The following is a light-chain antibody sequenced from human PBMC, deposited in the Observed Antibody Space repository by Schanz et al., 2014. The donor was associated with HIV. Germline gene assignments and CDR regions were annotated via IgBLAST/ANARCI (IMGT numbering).Light chain of an antibody. CDR1: SSDVGDYNY. CDR2: EVN. V-gene: IGLV2-8*01. Sequence: QSALTQPPSASGSPGQSVAISCTGTSSDVGDYNYVSWYQQHPGKAPKLIIYEVNKRPSGVPDRFSGSKSGNTASLTISGLQTEDEADYYCSSYTNINAWVFGGGTKLTVL. J-gene: IGLJ3*02. CDR3: SSYTNINAWV.